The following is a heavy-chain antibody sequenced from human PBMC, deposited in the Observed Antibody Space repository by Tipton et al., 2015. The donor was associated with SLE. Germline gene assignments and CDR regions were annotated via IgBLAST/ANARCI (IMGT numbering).Heavy chain of an antibody. J-gene: IGHJ4*02. CDR3: SRWAGPTVNLDY. CDR1: GGSISSYY. Sequence: TLSLACTVSGGSISSYYWSWIRQPPGKGLEWIGYIYYRGSTNYNPSLKSLVTISVDTSKNQFSLKLSSVTDADTAVYYCSRWAGPTVNLDYWGQGTLVTVSS. V-gene: IGHV4-59*01. CDR2: IYYRGST. D-gene: IGHD4-11*01.